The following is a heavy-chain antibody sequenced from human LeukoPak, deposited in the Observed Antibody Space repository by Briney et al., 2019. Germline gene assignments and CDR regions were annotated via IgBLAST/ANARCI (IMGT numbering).Heavy chain of an antibody. D-gene: IGHD3-10*01. CDR2: IYSDGNT. CDR1: GFAVSSNY. V-gene: IGHV3-53*01. J-gene: IGHJ3*02. Sequence: GGSLRLSCAASGFAVSSNYMNWVRQAPGKGLEWVSVIYSDGNTYYADSVKGRFTISRDNSKNTLYLQMNSLRAEDTAVYYCARDRRLLYFGELFHDAFDIWGQGTMVTVSS. CDR3: ARDRRLLYFGELFHDAFDI.